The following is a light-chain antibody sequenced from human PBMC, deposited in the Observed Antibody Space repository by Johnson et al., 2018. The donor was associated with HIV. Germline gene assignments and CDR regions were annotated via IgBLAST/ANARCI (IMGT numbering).Light chain of an antibody. CDR2: DTI. Sequence: QSVLTQSPSVSAAPGQKVTISCSGSSSNIGNNYVSWYQQVPGTAPRLVIYDTIKRHSGIPDRFSGSKSGTSATLGITGLQSGDEADYYCGTWDSSLSGLYVFGTGTKVTVL. CDR3: GTWDSSLSGLYV. J-gene: IGLJ1*01. CDR1: SSNIGNNY. V-gene: IGLV1-51*01.